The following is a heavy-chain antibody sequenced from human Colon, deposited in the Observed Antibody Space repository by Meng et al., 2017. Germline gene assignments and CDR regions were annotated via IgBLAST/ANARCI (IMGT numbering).Heavy chain of an antibody. CDR2: IDHRGDP. Sequence: APPRAACQGLVTPPWTLSLPCAGSGGSITTNSYRSWVRQSPEKGLEWIGQIDHRGDPYYNPSLKSRVTMSVDRSKSQVSLQLTSVTAADTAVYYCARHGGYYQDYWGQGTLVTVSS. CDR3: ARHGGYYQDY. J-gene: IGHJ4*02. V-gene: IGHV4-4*03. D-gene: IGHD4-23*01. CDR1: GGSITTNSY.